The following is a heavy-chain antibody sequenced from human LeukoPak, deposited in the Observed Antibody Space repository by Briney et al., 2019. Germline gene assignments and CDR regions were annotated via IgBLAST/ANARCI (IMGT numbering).Heavy chain of an antibody. CDR2: INHSGST. V-gene: IGHV4-34*01. D-gene: IGHD3-9*01. Sequence: SETLSLTCAVYGGSFSGYCWSWIRQPPGKGLEWIGEINHSGSTNYNPSLKSRVTLSVDTSKNQFSLKLSSVTAADTAVYYCARGVRDYDILNYWGQGTLVTVSS. J-gene: IGHJ4*02. CDR3: ARGVRDYDILNY. CDR1: GGSFSGYC.